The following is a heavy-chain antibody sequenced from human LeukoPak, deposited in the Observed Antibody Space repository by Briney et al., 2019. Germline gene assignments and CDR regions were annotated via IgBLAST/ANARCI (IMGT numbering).Heavy chain of an antibody. Sequence: SATLSLTCAVSGGSITTTNWWSWVRQPPGKGLEWIGEVHLSGATNYNLSLESRVSMSIDKSKNHLSLEVTSATAADTAIYYCTRESGAFSPFGFWGQGTLVTVSS. V-gene: IGHV4-4*02. CDR1: GGSITTTNW. CDR2: VHLSGAT. J-gene: IGHJ4*02. CDR3: TRESGAFSPFGF. D-gene: IGHD1-26*01.